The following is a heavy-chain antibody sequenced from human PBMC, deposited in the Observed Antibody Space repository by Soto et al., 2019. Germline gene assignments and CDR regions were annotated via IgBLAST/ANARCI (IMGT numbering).Heavy chain of an antibody. CDR3: ARDPGYSGSYSLKAFDY. CDR1: GGSISSSNW. D-gene: IGHD1-26*01. J-gene: IGHJ4*02. Sequence: SETLSLTCAVSGGSISSSNWWSWVRQPPGKGLEWIGEIYHSGSTNYNPSLKSRVTISVDKSKNQFSLKLSSVTAADTAVYYCARDPGYSGSYSLKAFDYWGQGTLVTVSS. V-gene: IGHV4-4*02. CDR2: IYHSGST.